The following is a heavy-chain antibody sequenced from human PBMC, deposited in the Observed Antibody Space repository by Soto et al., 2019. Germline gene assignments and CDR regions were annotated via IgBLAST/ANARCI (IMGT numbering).Heavy chain of an antibody. Sequence: EVQLVESGGGLVQPGGSLRLSCAASGFTFSSYSMNWVRQAPGKRLEWVSYISSSSRTIYYADSVKGRFTISRDNAKNSLYLQMNSLRDEDTAVYYCAREGYGDADAFDIWGQGTMVTVSS. J-gene: IGHJ3*02. CDR1: GFTFSSYS. CDR3: AREGYGDADAFDI. D-gene: IGHD4-17*01. CDR2: ISSSSRTI. V-gene: IGHV3-48*02.